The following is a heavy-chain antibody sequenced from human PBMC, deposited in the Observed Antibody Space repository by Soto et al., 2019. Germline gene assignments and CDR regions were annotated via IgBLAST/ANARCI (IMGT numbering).Heavy chain of an antibody. J-gene: IGHJ6*02. Sequence: HPGGSLRLSCAASGFTFSSYAMYWVRQAPGKGLEWVSTISNSGNTYYADSVEGRFTISRDNSKNTLYLQMNSLRAEDTAVYYCARELDGIDVWGQGTTVTVS. CDR3: ARELDGIDV. CDR1: GFTFSSYA. V-gene: IGHV3-23*01. CDR2: ISNSGNT.